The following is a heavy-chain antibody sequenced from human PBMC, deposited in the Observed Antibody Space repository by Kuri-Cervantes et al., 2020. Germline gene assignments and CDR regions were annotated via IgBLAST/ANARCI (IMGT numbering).Heavy chain of an antibody. CDR3: ARGTVDSSSSVASLYYGMDV. J-gene: IGHJ6*02. CDR2: TYYRSKWYN. D-gene: IGHD6-6*01. CDR1: GDSVSINSAA. Sequence: SETLSLTCAISGDSVSINSAAWNWIRQSPSRGLEWLGRTYYRSKWYNDYAVSVKSRITINPDTSKNQFSLQLNSVTPEDTAVYYCARGTVDSSSSVASLYYGMDVWGQGTTVTVSS. V-gene: IGHV6-1*01.